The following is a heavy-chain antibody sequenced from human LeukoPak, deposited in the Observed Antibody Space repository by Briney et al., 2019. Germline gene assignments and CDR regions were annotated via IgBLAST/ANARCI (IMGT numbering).Heavy chain of an antibody. D-gene: IGHD4-23*01. CDR3: ARGTVVTPYDY. CDR1: GGSIITHY. CDR2: IYYTGNT. V-gene: IGHV4-59*11. Sequence: SETLSLTCTVPGGSIITHYWNWIRQPPGKGLEWIGYIYYTGNTNYNPSLKSRVTISVDTSRNQFSLKLSSVTAADTAVYYCARGTVVTPYDYWGQGTLVTVAS. J-gene: IGHJ4*02.